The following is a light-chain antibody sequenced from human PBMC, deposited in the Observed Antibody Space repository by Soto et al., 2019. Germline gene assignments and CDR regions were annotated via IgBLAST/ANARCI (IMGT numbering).Light chain of an antibody. Sequence: EILLTQSPVTLSLSPGEGATLSCRASQSVTGSYLNWYQQKPGQAPRLLIYDASKRAPGIPARFSGSGSGTDFTLTISRLEPEDFAVYYCQQYGSSLITFGQGTRLEIK. V-gene: IGKV3-20*01. CDR3: QQYGSSLIT. J-gene: IGKJ5*01. CDR2: DAS. CDR1: QSVTGSY.